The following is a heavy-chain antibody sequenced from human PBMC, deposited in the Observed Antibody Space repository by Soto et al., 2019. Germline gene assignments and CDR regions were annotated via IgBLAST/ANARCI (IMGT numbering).Heavy chain of an antibody. CDR1: GFTFSSYG. J-gene: IGHJ3*02. CDR3: AKDLPFVQWEPSGHDAFDI. Sequence: GGSLRLSCAASGFTFSSYGMHWVRQAPGKGLEWVAVISYDGSNKYYADSVKGRFTISRDNSKNTLYLQMNSLRAEDTAVYYCAKDLPFVQWEPSGHDAFDIWGQGTMVTVSS. V-gene: IGHV3-30*18. CDR2: ISYDGSNK. D-gene: IGHD1-26*01.